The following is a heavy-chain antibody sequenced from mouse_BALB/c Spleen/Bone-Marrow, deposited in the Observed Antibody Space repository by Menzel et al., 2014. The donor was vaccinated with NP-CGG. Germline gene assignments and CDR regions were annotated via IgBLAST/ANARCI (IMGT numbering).Heavy chain of an antibody. J-gene: IGHJ3*01. V-gene: IGHV1-18*01. D-gene: IGHD1-1*01. CDR1: GYSFTGYT. CDR2: INPYNGGT. CDR3: AREDYGSSYGFAY. Sequence: EVQLQQSGPELVKPGASMRISCKASGYSFTGYTMNCVKQSHGKNLEWIGLINPYNGGTSYNQKFKGKATLTVDKSSSTAYMELLRLTSEDSAVYYCAREDYGSSYGFAYWGQGTLVTVSA.